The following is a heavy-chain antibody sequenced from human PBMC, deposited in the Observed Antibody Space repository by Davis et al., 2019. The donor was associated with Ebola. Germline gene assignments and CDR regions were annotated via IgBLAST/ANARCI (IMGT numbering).Heavy chain of an antibody. CDR2: ISGSTGNT. D-gene: IGHD3-22*01. CDR3: ARGDYYDSSFADAFDI. CDR1: GFTFSSYA. Sequence: GESLKISCAGSGFTFSSYAMTWVRQAPGKGLEWVSTISGSTGNTHYADSVKGRFTISRDNAKNSLYLQMNSLRAEDTAVYYCARGDYYDSSFADAFDIWGQGTMVTVSS. V-gene: IGHV3-23*01. J-gene: IGHJ3*02.